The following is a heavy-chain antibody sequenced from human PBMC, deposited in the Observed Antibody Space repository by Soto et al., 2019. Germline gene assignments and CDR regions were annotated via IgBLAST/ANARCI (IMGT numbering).Heavy chain of an antibody. V-gene: IGHV3-23*01. D-gene: IGHD6-6*01. Sequence: EVQLLESGGGLVQPGGSLRLSCAASGFTFSSYAMSWVRQAPGKGLEWVSAISGSGGSTYYADSVKGRFTISSDNSKTTLYLQINSLVAEDTAVYYCAKATSEYSSSSGAFDIWGQGTMVTVSS. CDR3: AKATSEYSSSSGAFDI. J-gene: IGHJ3*02. CDR2: ISGSGGST. CDR1: GFTFSSYA.